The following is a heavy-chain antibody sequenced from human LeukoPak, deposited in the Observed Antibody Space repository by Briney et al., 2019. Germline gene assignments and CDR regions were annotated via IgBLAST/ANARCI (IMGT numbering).Heavy chain of an antibody. D-gene: IGHD3-16*01. Sequence: SQTLPLTCTVSGGSISSGDYYWSWIRQPPGKGLEWIGYIYYSGSTYYNPSLQSRVSISVDTSKNQFSVKLSSVTAADTAVYYCARVPRGWGYHFDYWGQGTLVTVSS. CDR2: IYYSGST. J-gene: IGHJ4*02. CDR3: ARVPRGWGYHFDY. CDR1: GGSISSGDYY. V-gene: IGHV4-30-4*01.